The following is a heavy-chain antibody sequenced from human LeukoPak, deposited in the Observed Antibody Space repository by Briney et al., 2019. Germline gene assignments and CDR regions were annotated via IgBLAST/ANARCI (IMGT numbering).Heavy chain of an antibody. J-gene: IGHJ6*03. CDR2: ISSSGSTI. D-gene: IGHD1-1*01. V-gene: IGHV3-11*01. CDR1: GFTFSDYY. CDR3: AREMFPKRSYYYYMDV. Sequence: GGSLRLSCAASGFTFSDYYMSWIRQAPGKGLEWVSYISSSGSTIYYADSVKGRLTISRDNAKNSLYLQMNSLRAEDTAVYYCAREMFPKRSYYYYMDVWGKGTTVTVSS.